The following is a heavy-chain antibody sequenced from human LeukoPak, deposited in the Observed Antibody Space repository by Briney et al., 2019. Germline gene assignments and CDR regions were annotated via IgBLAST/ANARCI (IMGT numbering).Heavy chain of an antibody. CDR3: AAKGGATQPYYYGMDV. Sequence: TSVKVSYKAAGFTFTTSAMQWVRQARGQRHEWIGWIVVGSGNTNYAQKFQERVTITRDMSTSTAYMELSSLRSEDTAVYYCAAKGGATQPYYYGMDVWGQGTTVTVSS. CDR2: IVVGSGNT. CDR1: GFTFTTSA. J-gene: IGHJ6*02. D-gene: IGHD1-26*01. V-gene: IGHV1-58*02.